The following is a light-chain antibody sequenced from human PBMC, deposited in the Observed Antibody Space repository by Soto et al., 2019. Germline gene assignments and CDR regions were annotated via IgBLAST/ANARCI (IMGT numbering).Light chain of an antibody. CDR2: GAS. V-gene: IGKV3-20*01. J-gene: IGKJ4*01. CDR1: QSVSSSY. CDR3: QQYGSSPLT. Sequence: EIVLTQSPGTLSLSPGERATLSCRASQSVSSSYLAWYQQKPGQAPRLLIYGASNRATGIPDRFSGSGSGTAFTLTISRLEPEDFAVYYCQQYGSSPLTFGGGTKVEIK.